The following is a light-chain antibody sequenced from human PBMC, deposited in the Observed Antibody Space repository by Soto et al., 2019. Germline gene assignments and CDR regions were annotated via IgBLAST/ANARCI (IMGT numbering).Light chain of an antibody. CDR2: EVS. V-gene: IGLV2-8*01. CDR1: SSDVGGGYNY. CDR3: SSYAGNNNLI. J-gene: IGLJ2*01. Sequence: QSVLTQPPSASGSPGQSVTISCTGTSSDVGGGYNYVSWYQHHPGKVPKLTIYEVSKRPSGVPDRFYGSKSGNTASLTVSGLQAEDEADYFCSSYAGNNNLIFGGGTKVTVL.